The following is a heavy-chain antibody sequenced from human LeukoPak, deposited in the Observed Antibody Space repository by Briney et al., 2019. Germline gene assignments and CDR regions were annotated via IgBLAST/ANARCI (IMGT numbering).Heavy chain of an antibody. CDR1: GYTFTGYY. Sequence: SVKVSSKASGYTFTGYYMHWVRQAPGQGLEWMGRIIPILGIANYAQKFQGRVTITADKSTSTAYMELSSLRSEDTAVYYCARDSVGAADYWGQGTLVTVSS. J-gene: IGHJ4*02. CDR2: IIPILGIA. D-gene: IGHD1-26*01. V-gene: IGHV1-69*04. CDR3: ARDSVGAADY.